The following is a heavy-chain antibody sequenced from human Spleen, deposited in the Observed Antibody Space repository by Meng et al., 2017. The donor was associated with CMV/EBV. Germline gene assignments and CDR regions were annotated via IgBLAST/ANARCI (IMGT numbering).Heavy chain of an antibody. CDR1: GFTFSSYA. CDR2: ISGTGANT. CDR3: AKDIIAARHHFDS. D-gene: IGHD6-6*01. V-gene: IGHV3-23*01. Sequence: GESLKISCAASGFTFSSYAMNWVRQAPGKGLEWVSVISGTGANTNDADSVNGRFTVSRDNSKNTLYLQMKSLRAADTAVYYCAKDIIAARHHFDSWGQGALVTVSS. J-gene: IGHJ4*02.